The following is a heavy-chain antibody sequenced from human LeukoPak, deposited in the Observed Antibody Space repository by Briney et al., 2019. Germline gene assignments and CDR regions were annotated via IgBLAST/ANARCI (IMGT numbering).Heavy chain of an antibody. D-gene: IGHD4/OR15-4a*01. CDR2: ISYEGGTQ. CDR3: VKESGFMVAPNSAFDI. J-gene: IGHJ3*02. Sequence: GMSLRLSCAASGGTLSPYGMHWVRQAPGKGLEWVAVISYEGGTQHYADSVKGRFIISRDNPRNTLYLQMNILRTEDTAVYYCVKESGFMVAPNSAFDIWGQGTMVTVSS. CDR1: GGTLSPYG. V-gene: IGHV3-30*18.